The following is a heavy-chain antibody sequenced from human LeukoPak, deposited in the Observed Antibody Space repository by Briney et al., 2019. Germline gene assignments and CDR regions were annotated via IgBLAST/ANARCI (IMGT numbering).Heavy chain of an antibody. CDR3: ASPSSEGGNTARFDAFDI. V-gene: IGHV4-39*07. J-gene: IGHJ3*02. CDR1: GGSISSSSYY. D-gene: IGHD4-23*01. CDR2: VYSTGST. Sequence: SETLSLTCTVSGGSISSSSYYWGWIRQPPGKGLEWIGSVYSTGSTYYNPSLKSRVTISVDTSKNQFSLRLSSVTAADTAVYYCASPSSEGGNTARFDAFDIWGQGTLVTVSS.